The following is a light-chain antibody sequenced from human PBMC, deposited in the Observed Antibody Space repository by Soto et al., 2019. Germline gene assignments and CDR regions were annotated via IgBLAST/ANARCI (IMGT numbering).Light chain of an antibody. CDR1: QSVSSN. CDR3: QQRSNWLT. V-gene: IGKV3-11*01. J-gene: IGKJ4*01. CDR2: DAS. Sequence: EILLTQSPATLSVSPGERATLSCRASQSVSSNLAWYQQKPGQAPRLLIYDASNRATGIPARLSGSGSATDFTLPIRSLEAEDFAVYYCQQRSNWLTFGGGTKVDIK.